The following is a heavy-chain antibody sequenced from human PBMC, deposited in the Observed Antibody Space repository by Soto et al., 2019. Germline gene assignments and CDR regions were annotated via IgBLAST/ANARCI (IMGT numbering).Heavy chain of an antibody. CDR1: GYSFTSYW. CDR3: ARQLAGYYDSSGLTP. Sequence: GESLKISCKGSGYSFTSYWIGWVRQMPGKGLEWMGIIYPCDSDTRYSPSFQGQVTISADKSISTAYLQWSSLKASDTAMYYCARQLAGYYDSSGLTPWGQGTLVTVSS. V-gene: IGHV5-51*01. J-gene: IGHJ5*02. D-gene: IGHD3-22*01. CDR2: IYPCDSDT.